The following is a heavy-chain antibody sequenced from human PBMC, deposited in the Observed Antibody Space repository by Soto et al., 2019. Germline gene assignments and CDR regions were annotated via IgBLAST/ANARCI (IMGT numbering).Heavy chain of an antibody. V-gene: IGHV5-51*01. D-gene: IGHD3-22*01. J-gene: IGHJ5*02. CDR1: GYSFTSYW. CDR3: ARLDSSGYYYDSPLDNWFDP. CDR2: IYPGDSDT. Sequence: LGESLKISCKGSGYSFTSYWIGWVRQMPGKGLEWMGIIYPGDSDTRYSPSFQGQVTISADKSISTAYLQWSSLKASDTAMYYCARLDSSGYYYDSPLDNWFDPWGQGTLVTVSS.